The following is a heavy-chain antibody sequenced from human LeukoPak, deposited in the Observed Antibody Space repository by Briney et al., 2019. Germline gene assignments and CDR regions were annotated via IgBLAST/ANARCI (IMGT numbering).Heavy chain of an antibody. CDR3: ARAVGDLDY. Sequence: QPGGSLRLSCAASRFTFSSYEMNWVRQAPGKGLEWVSYISSSGSTIYYADSVKGRFTISRDNAKNSLYLQMNSLRAEDTAVYYCARAVGDLDYWGQGTLVTVSS. D-gene: IGHD2-15*01. CDR2: ISSSGSTI. V-gene: IGHV3-48*03. J-gene: IGHJ4*02. CDR1: RFTFSSYE.